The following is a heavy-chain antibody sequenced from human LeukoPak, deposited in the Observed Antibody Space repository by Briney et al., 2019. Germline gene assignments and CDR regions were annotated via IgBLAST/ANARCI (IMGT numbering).Heavy chain of an antibody. CDR2: ISYEGSNK. Sequence: GGSLRLSCAASGFTFSSYGMHWVRQAPGKGLECVAVISYEGSNKYYADSVKGRFTISRDNSKNTLYLQMNSLRAEDTAVYYCAKILMLYCSGGSCLGGGLDYWGQGTLVTVSS. CDR1: GFTFSSYG. J-gene: IGHJ4*02. V-gene: IGHV3-30*18. D-gene: IGHD2-15*01. CDR3: AKILMLYCSGGSCLGGGLDY.